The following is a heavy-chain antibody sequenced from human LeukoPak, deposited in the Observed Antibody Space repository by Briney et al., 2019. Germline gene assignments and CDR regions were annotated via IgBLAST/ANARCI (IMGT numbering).Heavy chain of an antibody. Sequence: SETLSLTCAVYGGSFSGYYWSWIRQPPGKGLEWIGEINHSGSTNYNPSLKSRVTISVDTSKNQSSLKLSSVTAADTAVYYCARKWLSNTPYYYYYYMDVWGKGTTVTVSS. D-gene: IGHD3-22*01. CDR1: GGSFSGYY. CDR2: INHSGST. V-gene: IGHV4-34*01. J-gene: IGHJ6*03. CDR3: ARKWLSNTPYYYYYYMDV.